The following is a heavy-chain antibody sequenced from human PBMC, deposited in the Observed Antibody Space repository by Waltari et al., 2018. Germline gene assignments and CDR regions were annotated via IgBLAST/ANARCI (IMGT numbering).Heavy chain of an antibody. Sequence: QVQLVQSGAEVKKPGSSVKVSCKASGGTFSSYAISWVRQAPGQGLEWMGGIIPIFGTANYPQKFQGRVTSTAGESTSTAYMELSSLRSEDTAVYYCTRADDGSGTSRDYYYYYMDVWGKGTTVTVSS. D-gene: IGHD3-10*01. J-gene: IGHJ6*03. CDR2: IIPIFGTA. V-gene: IGHV1-69*12. CDR3: TRADDGSGTSRDYYYYYMDV. CDR1: GGTFSSYA.